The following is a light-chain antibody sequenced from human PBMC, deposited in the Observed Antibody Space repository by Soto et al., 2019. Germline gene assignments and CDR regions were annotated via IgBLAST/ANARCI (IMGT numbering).Light chain of an antibody. J-gene: IGLJ2*01. V-gene: IGLV2-8*01. Sequence: QSVLTQPPSASGSPGQSVTISCTGTSSDVGGYNSVSWYLQHPGKAPKLMISEVSKRPSGVPDRFSGSKSGNTASLTVSGLQAEDEAEYYCSSFAGNNNLVFGGGTKLTVL. CDR3: SSFAGNNNLV. CDR2: EVS. CDR1: SSDVGGYNS.